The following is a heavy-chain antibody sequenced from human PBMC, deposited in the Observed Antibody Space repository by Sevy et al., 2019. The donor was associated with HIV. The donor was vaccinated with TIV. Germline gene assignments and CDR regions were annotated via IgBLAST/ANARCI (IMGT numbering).Heavy chain of an antibody. D-gene: IGHD3-10*01. V-gene: IGHV3-30-3*01. CDR3: ARDGSGSNYYMDV. Sequence: GGSLRLSYAASGFTFSSYAMHWVRQAPGKGLEWVAVISYDGSNKYYADSVKGRFTISRDNSKNTLYLQMNSLRAEDTAVYYCARDGSGSNYYMDVWGKGTTVTVSS. CDR2: ISYDGSNK. J-gene: IGHJ6*03. CDR1: GFTFSSYA.